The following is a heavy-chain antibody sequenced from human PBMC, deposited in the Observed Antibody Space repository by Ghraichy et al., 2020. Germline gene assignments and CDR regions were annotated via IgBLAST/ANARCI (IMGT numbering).Heavy chain of an antibody. CDR3: ARVGGSGSKNWFDP. J-gene: IGHJ5*02. V-gene: IGHV3-48*02. D-gene: IGHD3-10*01. CDR2: ISSSSSTI. Sequence: GGSLRLSCAASGFTFSSCGMNWVRQAPGKGLEWISYISSSSSTIYYADSVKGRFTISRDNAKNSLYLQMNSLRHEDTAVYYCARVGGSGSKNWFDPWGQGTLVTVSS. CDR1: GFTFSSCG.